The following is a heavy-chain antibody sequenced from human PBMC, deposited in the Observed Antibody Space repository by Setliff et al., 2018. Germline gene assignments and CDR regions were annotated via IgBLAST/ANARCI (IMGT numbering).Heavy chain of an antibody. CDR2: ISWNSDKI. CDR3: ARTTGYRLEGDFDY. CDR1: GFTFSNYA. J-gene: IGHJ4*02. V-gene: IGHV3-20*04. D-gene: IGHD3-16*01. Sequence: GGSLRLSCVASGFTFSNYAMAWVRQAPGKGLEWVSGISWNSDKINYADSVRGRFTISRDNAKNSLYLQMTSLRAEDTAIYYCARTTGYRLEGDFDYWGQGTLVTVSS.